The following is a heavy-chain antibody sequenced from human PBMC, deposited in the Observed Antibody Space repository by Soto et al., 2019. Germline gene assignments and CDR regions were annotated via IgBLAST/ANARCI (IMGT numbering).Heavy chain of an antibody. V-gene: IGHV3-30-3*01. CDR2: ISYEGSNK. J-gene: IGHJ4*02. CDR1: GFTFSSYA. D-gene: IGHD6-19*01. CDR3: ARGRVEAVAGTVDY. Sequence: QVQLVESGGGVVQPGRSLRLSCAASGFTFSSYAMHWVRQAPGKGLEWVAVISYEGSNKYYADSVKGRFTISRDNSKNTLYLQMNSLRAEDTAVYYCARGRVEAVAGTVDYWGQGTLVTVSS.